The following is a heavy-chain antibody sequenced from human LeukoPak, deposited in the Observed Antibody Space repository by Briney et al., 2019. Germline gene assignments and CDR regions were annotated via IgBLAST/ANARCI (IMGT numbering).Heavy chain of an antibody. Sequence: ASVKVSCKASGYTFTNYGTSWVRQAPGQGLEWMGWISAYNGNTKYAQKLQGRVTMTTDTSTSTAYMELRSLRSDDTAVYYCAKDVRHELDNWFDPWGQGTLVTVSS. J-gene: IGHJ5*02. CDR3: AKDVRHELDNWFDP. V-gene: IGHV1-18*01. CDR2: ISAYNGNT. CDR1: GYTFTNYG. D-gene: IGHD6-13*01.